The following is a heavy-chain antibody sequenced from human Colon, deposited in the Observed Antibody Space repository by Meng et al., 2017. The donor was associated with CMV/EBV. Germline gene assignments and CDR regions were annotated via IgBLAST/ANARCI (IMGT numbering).Heavy chain of an antibody. D-gene: IGHD2-15*01. CDR2: TQTSGYPT. CDR3: ARDLDFVVGSTVTYDALDI. J-gene: IGHJ3*02. CDR1: GFTLSLYS. V-gene: IGHV3-21*01. Sequence: GESLKISCTASGFTLSLYSMNWLRLTPGKRLELVAATQTSGYPTYYSDKVKDRFTISRNDAKNSVFLQMNRLTDDDAGVYYCARDLDFVVGSTVTYDALDIWGQGTMVTVSS.